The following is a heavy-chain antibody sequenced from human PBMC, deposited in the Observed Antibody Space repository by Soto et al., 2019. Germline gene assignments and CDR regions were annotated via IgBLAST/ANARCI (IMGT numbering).Heavy chain of an antibody. J-gene: IGHJ6*02. D-gene: IGHD2-2*01. CDR1: GFTVNSNH. CDR2: ILDSGDT. CDR3: ARYCTSSSCQKAKGGMDV. V-gene: IGHV3-53*01. Sequence: GGSLRLSCAASGFTVNSNHMSWVRQAPGKGLEWVSVILDSGDTNYADSVKGRFTISRDNSNNALYLQMNSLRAEDTAIYYCARYCTSSSCQKAKGGMDVWGQGTAVTVSS.